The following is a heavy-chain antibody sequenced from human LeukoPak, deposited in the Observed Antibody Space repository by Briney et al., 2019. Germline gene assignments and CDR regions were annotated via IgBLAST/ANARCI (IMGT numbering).Heavy chain of an antibody. V-gene: IGHV4-34*01. CDR2: INHSGST. CDR1: GGSFSGYY. CDR3: ARGRSLNHDSSGSYAFDI. J-gene: IGHJ3*02. Sequence: SETLSLTCAVYGGSFSGYYWSWIRQPPGKGLEWIGEINHSGSTNYNPSLKSRVTISVDTSKNQFSLKLSSVTAADTAVYYCARGRSLNHDSSGSYAFDIWGQGTMVTVSS. D-gene: IGHD3-22*01.